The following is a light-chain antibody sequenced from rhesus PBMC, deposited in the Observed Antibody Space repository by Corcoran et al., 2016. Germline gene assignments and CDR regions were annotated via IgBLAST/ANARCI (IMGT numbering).Light chain of an antibody. CDR1: QGINKE. CDR3: QQGYNTPWT. J-gene: IGKJ1*01. Sequence: DIQMTQSPSSLSASVGDRVTVTCRASQGINKELSWYQQKPGKAPSLLIYAASSLQTGVSSRLSGSGAGTDYTLTISSLQPEDFATYDCQQGYNTPWTFGQGTKVEIK. V-gene: IGKV1-94*01. CDR2: AAS.